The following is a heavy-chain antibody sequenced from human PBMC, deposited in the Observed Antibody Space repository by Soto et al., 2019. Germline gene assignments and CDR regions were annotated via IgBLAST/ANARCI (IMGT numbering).Heavy chain of an antibody. Sequence: ASVKVSCKASGGTFSSYTISWVRQAPGQGLEWMGRIIPILGIANYAQKFQGRVKITADKSTGTAYMELSSLRSEDTAVYYCARDVGQGCSGGSCHPNWFDPWGQGTLVTVSS. CDR3: ARDVGQGCSGGSCHPNWFDP. D-gene: IGHD2-15*01. J-gene: IGHJ5*02. CDR2: IIPILGIA. V-gene: IGHV1-69*04. CDR1: GGTFSSYT.